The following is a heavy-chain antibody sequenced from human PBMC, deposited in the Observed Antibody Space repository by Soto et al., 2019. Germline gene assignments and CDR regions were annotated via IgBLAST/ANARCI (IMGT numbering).Heavy chain of an antibody. CDR1: GDSVSSNSAA. J-gene: IGHJ5*02. CDR2: TYYRSKWYN. D-gene: IGHD2-2*01. Sequence: PSQTLSLTCAISGDSVSSNSAAWNWIRQSPSRGLEWLGRTYYRSKWYNDYAVSVKSRITINPDTSKNQFSLQLNSVTPEDTAVYYCARSAVGYCSSTSGPPPMTTVILNWFDPWGQGTLVTVSS. V-gene: IGHV6-1*01. CDR3: ARSAVGYCSSTSGPPPMTTVILNWFDP.